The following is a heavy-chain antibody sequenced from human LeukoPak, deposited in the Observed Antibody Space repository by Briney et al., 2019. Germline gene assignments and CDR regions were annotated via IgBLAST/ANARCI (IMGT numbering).Heavy chain of an antibody. D-gene: IGHD2-2*01. CDR1: GGSFSGYY. J-gene: IGHJ4*02. Sequence: SKTLSLTCAVYGGSFSGYYWSWIRQPPGKGLEWIGEINHSGSTNYNPSLKSRVTISVDTSKNQFSLKLSPVTAADTAVYYCARRREGSTDFDYWGQGTLVTASS. V-gene: IGHV4-34*01. CDR3: ARRREGSTDFDY. CDR2: INHSGST.